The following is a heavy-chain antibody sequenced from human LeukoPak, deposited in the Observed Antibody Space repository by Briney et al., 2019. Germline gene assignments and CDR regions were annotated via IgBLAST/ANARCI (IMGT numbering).Heavy chain of an antibody. CDR1: GGSISSSSYY. CDR2: IFHTGST. V-gene: IGHV4-39*07. D-gene: IGHD3-10*01. Sequence: SETLSLTCTVSGGSISSSSYYWGWIRQPPGKGLEWLGSIFHTGSTYYNPSLKSRVTISVDTSKNQFSLKLSSVTAADTAVYYCARACITMVRGVINAFDIWGQGTMVTVSS. CDR3: ARACITMVRGVINAFDI. J-gene: IGHJ3*02.